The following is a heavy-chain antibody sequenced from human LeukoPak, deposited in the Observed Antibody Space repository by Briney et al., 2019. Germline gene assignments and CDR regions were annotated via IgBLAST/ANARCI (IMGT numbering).Heavy chain of an antibody. CDR2: VSYSGNT. Sequence: SETLSLTCNVSGGSMNGYFWSWIRQPPGKGLEWVGYVSYSGNTNYNPSLKSRVTISVDTSKNQFSLKVSSVTAADTAVYYCARGVVAATLFYFDPWGQGTLVTVSS. V-gene: IGHV4-59*01. D-gene: IGHD2-15*01. CDR3: ARGVVAATLFYFDP. J-gene: IGHJ5*02. CDR1: GGSMNGYF.